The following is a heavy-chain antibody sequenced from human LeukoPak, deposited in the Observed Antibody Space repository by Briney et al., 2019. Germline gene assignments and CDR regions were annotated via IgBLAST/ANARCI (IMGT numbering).Heavy chain of an antibody. D-gene: IGHD3-22*01. J-gene: IGHJ4*02. CDR1: GFTFSTYG. CDR2: IRYDGSNK. Sequence: PGGSLRLSCAASGFTFSTYGMHWVRQAPGKGLEWVTFIRYDGSNKYYADSVKGRFTISRETSRDTVSLEMNSLRVEDTAVYYCARDRINMMVLGHDSGLDCWGQGTLVTVSS. CDR3: ARDRINMMVLGHDSGLDC. V-gene: IGHV3-30*02.